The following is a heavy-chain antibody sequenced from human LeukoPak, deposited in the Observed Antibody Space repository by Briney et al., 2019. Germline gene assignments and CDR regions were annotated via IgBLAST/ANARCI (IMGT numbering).Heavy chain of an antibody. D-gene: IGHD2-15*01. J-gene: IGHJ4*02. CDR1: GFAFGDHA. CDR3: IGGTSARSWVGFDY. Sequence: PWRSLRLSCTVSGFAFGDHAMSRVRQAPGKGLDWVGFIRSKAHGGTTEYAASVKGRFTISRDDSKSIAYLQMNSLKTEDTAIYYCIGGTSARSWVGFDYWGQGALVTVSS. CDR2: IRSKAHGGTT. V-gene: IGHV3-49*04.